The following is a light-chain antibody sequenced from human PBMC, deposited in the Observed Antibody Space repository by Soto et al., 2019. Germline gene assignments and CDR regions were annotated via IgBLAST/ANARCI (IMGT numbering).Light chain of an antibody. V-gene: IGLV2-11*01. CDR2: DVS. CDR1: SSDVGDYNY. J-gene: IGLJ1*01. Sequence: QSALTQPRSVSGSPGQSVTISCTGTSSDVGDYNYVSWYQQYPGKAPKLVIYDVSKRPSGVPDRFSGSKSGTSASLAITGLQAEDEADYYCQSYDSSLSGSVFGTGTKLTVL. CDR3: QSYDSSLSGSV.